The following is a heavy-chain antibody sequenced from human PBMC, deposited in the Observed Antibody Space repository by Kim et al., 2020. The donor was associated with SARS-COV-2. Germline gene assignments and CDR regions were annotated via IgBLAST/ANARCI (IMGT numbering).Heavy chain of an antibody. Sequence: ASVKVSCKASGYTFTGYYMHWVRQAPGQGLEWMGRINPNSGGTNYAQNFQGRVTMTRDTSISTAYMELSRLRSDDTAVYYCARAVYSSSWYSRWFDPWGQGTLVTVSS. V-gene: IGHV1-2*06. J-gene: IGHJ5*02. CDR3: ARAVYSSSWYSRWFDP. D-gene: IGHD6-13*01. CDR1: GYTFTGYY. CDR2: INPNSGGT.